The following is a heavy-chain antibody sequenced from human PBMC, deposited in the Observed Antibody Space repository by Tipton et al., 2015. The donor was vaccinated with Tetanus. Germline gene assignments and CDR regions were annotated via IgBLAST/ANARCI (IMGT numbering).Heavy chain of an antibody. J-gene: IGHJ4*02. CDR1: GGSFRGYS. CDR3: ARDINYASDY. D-gene: IGHD3-16*01. CDR2: INHSGKP. V-gene: IGHV4-34*01. Sequence: TLSLTCAVSGGSFRGYSWSWVRQPPGKGLEWIGEINHSGKPTYNPSLKSRVTMSLDTSNPHFSLSLSSLTAADTAVYYCARDINYASDYWGQGPLVTVSS.